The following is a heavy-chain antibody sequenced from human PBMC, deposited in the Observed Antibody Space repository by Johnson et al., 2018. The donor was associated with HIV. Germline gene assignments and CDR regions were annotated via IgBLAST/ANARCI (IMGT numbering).Heavy chain of an antibody. J-gene: IGHJ3*02. V-gene: IGHV3-30*02. CDR2: IRYDGSNK. Sequence: VQLVESGGGVVQPGGSLRLSCAASGFTFSSYGMHWVRQAPGKGLEWVAFIRYDGSNKYYADSVKGRFTISRDNAKNSLYLQMNSLRAEDTAVYYCARAYYDIFTGRDDAFDIWGQGTMVTV. CDR1: GFTFSSYG. D-gene: IGHD3-9*01. CDR3: ARAYYDIFTGRDDAFDI.